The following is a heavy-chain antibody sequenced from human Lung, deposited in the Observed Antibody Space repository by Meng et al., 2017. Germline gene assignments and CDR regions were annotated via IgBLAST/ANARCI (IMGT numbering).Heavy chain of an antibody. CDR2: INPKSGDT. V-gene: IGHV1-2*06. CDR3: ARDEDISAAGKLFGDY. J-gene: IGHJ4*02. Sequence: QGQLVQCGAGVKKPGASVKVSCKPSGYNFPDYYIRWVRRAPGQGLEWMGRINPKSGDTHYAQKFQARVTMTGDTSISTAYMELSGLRSDDTAMYYCARDEDISAAGKLFGDYWGQGTLVTVSS. D-gene: IGHD6-25*01. CDR1: GYNFPDYY.